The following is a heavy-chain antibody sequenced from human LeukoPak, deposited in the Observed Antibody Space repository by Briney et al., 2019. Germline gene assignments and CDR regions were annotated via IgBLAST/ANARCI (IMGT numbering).Heavy chain of an antibody. CDR1: GFTFSSYE. CDR2: IKQDGSEK. J-gene: IGHJ4*02. CDR3: ARESEELGAEDY. Sequence: GGSLRLSCAASGFTFSSYEMNWVRQAPGKGLEWVANIKQDGSEKYYVDSVKGRFTISRDNAKNSLYLQMNSLRAEDTAVYYCARESEELGAEDYWGQGTLVTVSS. D-gene: IGHD1-26*01. V-gene: IGHV3-7*01.